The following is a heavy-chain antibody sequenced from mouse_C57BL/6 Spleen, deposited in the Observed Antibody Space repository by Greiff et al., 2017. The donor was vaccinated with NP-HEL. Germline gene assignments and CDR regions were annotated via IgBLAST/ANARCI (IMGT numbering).Heavy chain of an antibody. CDR1: GYSFTGYY. J-gene: IGHJ2*01. CDR3: ASSLYFDY. V-gene: IGHV1-42*01. Sequence: EVKVVESGPELVKPGASVKISCKASGYSFTGYYMNWVKQSPEKSLEWIGEINPSTGGTTYNQKFKAKATLTVDKSSSTAYMQLKSLTSEDSAVYYCASSLYFDYWGQGTTLTVSS. D-gene: IGHD6-1*01. CDR2: INPSTGGT.